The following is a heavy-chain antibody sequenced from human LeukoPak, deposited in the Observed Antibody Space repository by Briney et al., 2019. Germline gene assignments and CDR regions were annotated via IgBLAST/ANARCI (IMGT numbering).Heavy chain of an antibody. CDR2: IYTIGST. Sequence: SETLSLTCTVSGGSISSYYWSWIRQPPGKGLEWIGYIYTIGSTNYNPSLKSRVTISVDTSKNQFSLKLSSVTAADTAVYYCARQAIVVVPAATKSAFDIWGQGTMVTVSS. D-gene: IGHD2-2*01. CDR3: ARQAIVVVPAATKSAFDI. CDR1: GGSISSYY. V-gene: IGHV4-4*09. J-gene: IGHJ3*02.